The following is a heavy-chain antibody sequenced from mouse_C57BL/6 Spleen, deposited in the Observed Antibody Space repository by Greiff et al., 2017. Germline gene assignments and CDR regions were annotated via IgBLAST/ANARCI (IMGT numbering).Heavy chain of an antibody. Sequence: VQLQQSGAELVKPGASVKISCKASGYSFTGYFMNWVKQSHGQSLEWIGRINPYSGGTFYNQKFKSKATLTVDKSSSTAYMELSSLTSEDSAVFYCARTGAYYDFDYWGQGTTLTVSS. J-gene: IGHJ2*01. CDR2: INPYSGGT. CDR1: GYSFTGYF. D-gene: IGHD1-1*01. V-gene: IGHV1-20*01. CDR3: ARTGAYYDFDY.